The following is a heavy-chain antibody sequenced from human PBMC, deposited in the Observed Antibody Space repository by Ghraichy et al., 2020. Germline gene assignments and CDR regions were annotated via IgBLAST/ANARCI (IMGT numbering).Heavy chain of an antibody. CDR3: ARRAGVYQYFYGLDV. CDR1: GDSIISSSYY. V-gene: IGHV4-39*01. Sequence: SETLSLTCSVSGDSIISSSYYWDWIRQPPGKGLEWIGSIYYSGTTYYSPPLKTRVTVSIDTSKNQFSLRLKSVTATDTAVYYCARRAGVYQYFYGLDVWGQGTTVIVSS. D-gene: IGHD6-13*01. J-gene: IGHJ6*02. CDR2: IYYSGTT.